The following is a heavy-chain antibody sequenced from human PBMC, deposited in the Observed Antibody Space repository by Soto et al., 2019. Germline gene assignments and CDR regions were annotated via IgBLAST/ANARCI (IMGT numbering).Heavy chain of an antibody. CDR1: GFTFSSYA. CDR3: AKDQGDFSSFYDY. Sequence: GGSLRLSCAASGFTFSSYAMSWVRQAPGKGLEWASAISGSGGSTYYADSVKGRFTISRDNSKNTLYLQMNSLRAEDTAVYYCAKDQGDFSSFYDYWGQGTLVTVSS. CDR2: ISGSGGST. V-gene: IGHV3-23*01. D-gene: IGHD3-3*01. J-gene: IGHJ4*02.